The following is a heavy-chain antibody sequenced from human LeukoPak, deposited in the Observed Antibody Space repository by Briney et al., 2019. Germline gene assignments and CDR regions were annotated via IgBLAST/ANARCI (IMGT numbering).Heavy chain of an antibody. CDR2: ISAYNGNT. V-gene: IGHV1-18*01. CDR3: ARDVGYCSGGSCYLDY. Sequence: GASVKVSCKASGYTFTSYAMNWVRQAPGQGLEWMGWISAYNGNTNYAQKLQGRVTMTTDTSTSTAYMELRSLRSDDTAVYYCARDVGYCSGGSCYLDYWGQGTLVTVSS. J-gene: IGHJ4*02. CDR1: GYTFTSYA. D-gene: IGHD2-15*01.